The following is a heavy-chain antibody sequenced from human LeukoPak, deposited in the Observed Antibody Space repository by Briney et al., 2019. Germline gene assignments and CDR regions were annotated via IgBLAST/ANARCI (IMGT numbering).Heavy chain of an antibody. CDR2: INHSGST. CDR3: ARPTYGYYVYGDAFDI. CDR1: GGSFSGYY. J-gene: IGHJ3*02. Sequence: SETLSLTCAVYGGSFSGYYWSWIRQPPGKGLEWIGEINHSGSTNYNPSLKSRVTISVDTSKNQFSLKLSAVTAADTAVYYCARPTYGYYVYGDAFDIWGQGTMVTVSS. D-gene: IGHD4-17*01. V-gene: IGHV4-34*01.